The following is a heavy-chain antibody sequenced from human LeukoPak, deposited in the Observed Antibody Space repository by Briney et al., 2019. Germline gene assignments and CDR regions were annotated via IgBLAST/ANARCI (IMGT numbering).Heavy chain of an antibody. CDR3: ARAPSMPRFDP. Sequence: SQTLSLTCTVSGGSISSGSYYWSWIRQPAGKGLEWIGRIYTSGSTNYNPSLKSRVTISVDTSKNQFSLKLSSVTAADTAVYCCARAPSMPRFDPWGQGTLVTVSS. V-gene: IGHV4-61*02. CDR1: GGSISSGSYY. J-gene: IGHJ5*02. D-gene: IGHD2-2*01. CDR2: IYTSGST.